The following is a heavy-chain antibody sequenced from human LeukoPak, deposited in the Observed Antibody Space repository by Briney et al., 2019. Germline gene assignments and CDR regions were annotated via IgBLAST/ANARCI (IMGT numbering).Heavy chain of an antibody. V-gene: IGHV3-48*03. CDR3: ARELTRSGPNWFDP. J-gene: IGHJ5*02. Sequence: PGGSLRLSCAASTFSFSSYEMNWVRQAPGKGLEWVSYISTSGTVIYYADSVKGRFTISRDNAKNSLYLQMDSLRAEDTAIYYCARELTRSGPNWFDPWGQGTLVTVSS. D-gene: IGHD3-3*01. CDR1: TFSFSSYE. CDR2: ISTSGTVI.